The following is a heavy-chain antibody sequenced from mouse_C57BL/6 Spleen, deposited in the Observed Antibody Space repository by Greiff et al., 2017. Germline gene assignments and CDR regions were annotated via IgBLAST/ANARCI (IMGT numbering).Heavy chain of an antibody. V-gene: IGHV1-69*01. CDR3: ARLVTTLYYYAMDY. Sequence: VQLQQPGAELVMPGASVKLSCKASGYTFTSYWMHWVKQRPGQGLEWIGYIDPSDSYTNYNQKFKGKSTLTVDKSSSTAYMQLSSLTSEDSAVYYCARLVTTLYYYAMDYWGQGTSVTVSS. J-gene: IGHJ4*01. D-gene: IGHD2-3*01. CDR1: GYTFTSYW. CDR2: IDPSDSYT.